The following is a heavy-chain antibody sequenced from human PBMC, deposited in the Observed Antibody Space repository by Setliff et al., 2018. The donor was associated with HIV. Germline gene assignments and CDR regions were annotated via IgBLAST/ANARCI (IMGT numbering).Heavy chain of an antibody. V-gene: IGHV4-4*07. CDR2: VHSTGTT. J-gene: IGHJ3*01. Sequence: PSETLSLTCTVSGGSFSTYYWSWIRQPAGEGLEYIGRVHSTGTTIYNPSLKSRVTMSVDTSKNQLSLKLRSVTAADTAVYYCARASITMTGGRLEPYAFDRLVQWTKVTVSS. D-gene: IGHD3-22*01. CDR3: ARASITMTGGRLEPYAFDR. CDR1: GGSFSTYY.